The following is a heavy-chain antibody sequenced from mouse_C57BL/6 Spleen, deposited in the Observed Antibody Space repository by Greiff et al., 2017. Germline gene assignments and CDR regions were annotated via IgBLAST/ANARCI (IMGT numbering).Heavy chain of an antibody. J-gene: IGHJ2*01. D-gene: IGHD1-1*01. V-gene: IGHV5-4*01. CDR1: GFTFTSYA. CDR3: ARSVLRYPFDY. CDR2: ISDGGSYT. Sequence: EVQLVESGGGLVKPGASLKLSCAASGFTFTSYALSWVRQTPGKRLEWVATISDGGSYTYYPDKVKSRFTSSRDNAKNNLYLQMGHLKSEDTAMYYCARSVLRYPFDYWGQGTTLTVSS.